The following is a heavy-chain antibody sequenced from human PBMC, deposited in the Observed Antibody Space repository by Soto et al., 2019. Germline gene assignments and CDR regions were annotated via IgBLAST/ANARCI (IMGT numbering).Heavy chain of an antibody. D-gene: IGHD1-1*01. CDR2: IQTTGGT. Sequence: QVQVQQWGAGLMKPSETLSLTCTVYGGSFSENHWSWIRKPPRKGLERIGEIQTTGGTNYSPSLKSRVTMSVDRSKNPLALSLTSVSAADTAVYYFARSRNLDVWGQGTTVIVSS. V-gene: IGHV4-34*01. CDR1: GGSFSENH. CDR3: ARSRNLDV. J-gene: IGHJ6*02.